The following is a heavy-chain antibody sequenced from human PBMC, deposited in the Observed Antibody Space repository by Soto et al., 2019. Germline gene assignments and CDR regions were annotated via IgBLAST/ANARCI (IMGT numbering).Heavy chain of an antibody. CDR2: ITVGSSHI. V-gene: IGHV3-21*01. CDR1: GFTFSAYN. D-gene: IGHD2-15*01. CDR3: SRSPEVGVRGAY. J-gene: IGHJ4*02. Sequence: EVQLVESGGGLVKPGGSLRLSCTGSGFTFSAYNINWVRQAPGKGLEWVSSITVGSSHIYQPNSMKGRFTISRDDAKNSEYPKIDSLRDEDTALYYCSRSPEVGVRGAYRGQGTLVTVSA.